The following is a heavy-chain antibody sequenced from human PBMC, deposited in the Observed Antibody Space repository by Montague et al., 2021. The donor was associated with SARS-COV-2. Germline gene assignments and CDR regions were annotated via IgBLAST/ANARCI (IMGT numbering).Heavy chain of an antibody. CDR1: GGSFSPYC. Sequence: SETRSLTCSVSGGSFSPYCWIWIRQTPGKGMEWIGNGSHTRSTXXXPSXXXRGSMFVESSTGQFSLELNSATAAATAIYYCAGFRIRNHLYGMDVWGQGTTVIVSS. CDR3: AGFRIRNHLYGMDV. D-gene: IGHD2-15*01. J-gene: IGHJ6*02. CDR2: GSHTRST. V-gene: IGHV4-59*12.